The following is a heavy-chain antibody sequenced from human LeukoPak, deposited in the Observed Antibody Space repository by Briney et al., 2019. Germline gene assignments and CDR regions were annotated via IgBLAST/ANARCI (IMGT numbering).Heavy chain of an antibody. CDR2: INWNGGST. CDR1: GFTFSSYW. D-gene: IGHD3-3*01. CDR3: ARGIRFLEWLSGFDY. Sequence: PGGSLRLSCAASGFTFSSYWMSWVRQAPGKGLEWVSGINWNGGSTGYADSVKGRFTISRDNAKNSLYLQMDSLRVEDTALYYCARGIRFLEWLSGFDYWGQGTLVTVSS. J-gene: IGHJ4*02. V-gene: IGHV3-20*04.